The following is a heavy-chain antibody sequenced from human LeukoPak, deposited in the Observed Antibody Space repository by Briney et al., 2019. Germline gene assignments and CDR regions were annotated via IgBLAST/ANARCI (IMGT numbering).Heavy chain of an antibody. Sequence: PGGSLRLSCAASGFTFTSFEMNWVRQAPGKGLEWVSYISSSGSTLYYADSVKGRFTISRDNAKNSLYLQMNSLRAEDTAVYYCARGWHRRSYDILTGFDYWGQGTLVTVSS. D-gene: IGHD3-9*01. J-gene: IGHJ4*02. CDR3: ARGWHRRSYDILTGFDY. V-gene: IGHV3-48*03. CDR1: GFTFTSFE. CDR2: ISSSGSTL.